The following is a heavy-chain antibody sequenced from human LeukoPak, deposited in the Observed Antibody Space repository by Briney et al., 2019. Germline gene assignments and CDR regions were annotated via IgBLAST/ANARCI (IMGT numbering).Heavy chain of an antibody. Sequence: GGSLRLSCAASGFTFSSYGMHWVRQAPGKGLEWVGVISYDGSNKQYGDSVKGRFTISRDNSKNTLYLEMNSLRAEDTAVYYCAKEVYYDSSAYIDYWGQGTLVTVSS. J-gene: IGHJ4*02. V-gene: IGHV3-30*18. CDR2: ISYDGSNK. CDR3: AKEVYYDSSAYIDY. CDR1: GFTFSSYG. D-gene: IGHD3-22*01.